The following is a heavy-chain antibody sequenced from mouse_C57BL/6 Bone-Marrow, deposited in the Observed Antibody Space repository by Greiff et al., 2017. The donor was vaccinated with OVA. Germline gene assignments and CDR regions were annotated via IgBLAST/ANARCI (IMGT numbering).Heavy chain of an antibody. CDR1: GYTFTDYN. D-gene: IGHD1-1*01. V-gene: IGHV1-18*01. CDR2: INPNNGGT. CDR3: ARIITTVVYWYVDV. J-gene: IGHJ1*03. Sequence: LVEPGASVKIPCKASGYTFTDYNMDWVKQSHGKSLEWIGDINPNNGGTIYNQKFKGKATLTVDKSSSTAYMELRSLTSEDTAVYYCARIITTVVYWYVDVWGTGTTVTVSS.